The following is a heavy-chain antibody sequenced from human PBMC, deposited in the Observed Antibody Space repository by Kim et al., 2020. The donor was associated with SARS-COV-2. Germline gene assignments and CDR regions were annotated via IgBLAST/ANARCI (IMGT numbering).Heavy chain of an antibody. CDR1: GGSMSNYY. CDR3: ARGATGNYFYYGLDV. V-gene: IGHV4-59*13. Sequence: SETLSLTCTVSGGSMSNYYLSWIRQSPGKGLEWIGYIYYSGSTNFNPSLKSRVTISVDTSKNQFSLKVNSVTSADTAVYYFARGATGNYFYYGLDVWGQG. J-gene: IGHJ6*02. D-gene: IGHD3-9*01. CDR2: IYYSGST.